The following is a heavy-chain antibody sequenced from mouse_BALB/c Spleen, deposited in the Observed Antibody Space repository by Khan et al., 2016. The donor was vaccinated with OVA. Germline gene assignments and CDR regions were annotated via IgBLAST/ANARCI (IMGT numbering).Heavy chain of an antibody. J-gene: IGHJ2*01. Sequence: QLEESGPGLVKPSQSLSLTCTVTGYSITSGYAWNWIRQFPGNKLEWMGYISYSGVTSYTPSLKSRISITRDTSKNQFFLQLNSVTTEDTATFYCERGNYYGYYFDYWGQGTTLTVSS. CDR2: ISYSGVT. D-gene: IGHD1-1*01. V-gene: IGHV3-2*02. CDR1: GYSITSGYA. CDR3: ERGNYYGYYFDY.